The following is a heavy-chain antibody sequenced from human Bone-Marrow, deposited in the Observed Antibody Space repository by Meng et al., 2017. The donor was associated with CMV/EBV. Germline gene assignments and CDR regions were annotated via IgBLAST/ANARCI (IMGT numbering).Heavy chain of an antibody. V-gene: IGHV1-8*01. CDR2: VNPNSGNT. D-gene: IGHD3-10*01. CDR3: ARGRWFEELLGWFDP. J-gene: IGHJ5*02. CDR1: GYTFSSYD. Sequence: ASVKVSCKASGYTFSSYDINRVRQATGQGLEWLGWVNPNSGNTAYAQKFLGRITMTTNTSVTTAYMELSRLRSEDTAVYYCARGRWFEELLGWFDPWGQGTLVTVSS.